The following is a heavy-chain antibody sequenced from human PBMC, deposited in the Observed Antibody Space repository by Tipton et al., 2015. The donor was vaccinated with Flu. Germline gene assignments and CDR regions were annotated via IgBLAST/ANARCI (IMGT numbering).Heavy chain of an antibody. J-gene: IGHJ3*02. V-gene: IGHV4-59*08. CDR2: IYYSGST. CDR1: GGSISNYF. D-gene: IGHD3-3*01. Sequence: TLSLTCTVSGGSISNYFWSWIRQPPGKGLEWIGYIYYSGSTNYNPSLKSRVTISVDTSKNQFSLKLSSVTAADTAVYYCARQGYYDFWSGYPDAFDIWGQGTMVTVSS. CDR3: ARQGYYDFWSGYPDAFDI.